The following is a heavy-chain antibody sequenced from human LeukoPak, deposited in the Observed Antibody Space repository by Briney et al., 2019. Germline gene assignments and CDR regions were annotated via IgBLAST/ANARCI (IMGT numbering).Heavy chain of an antibody. CDR2: ISAYNGNT. V-gene: IGHV1-18*01. Sequence: ASAKVSCKASGYTFTSYGISWVRQAPGQGLEWMGWISAYNGNTNYAQKLQGRVTMTTDTSTSTAYMELRSLRSDDTAVYYCARKYGDYYDSSGYLYWGQGTLVTVSS. J-gene: IGHJ4*02. CDR1: GYTFTSYG. CDR3: ARKYGDYYDSSGYLY. D-gene: IGHD3-22*01.